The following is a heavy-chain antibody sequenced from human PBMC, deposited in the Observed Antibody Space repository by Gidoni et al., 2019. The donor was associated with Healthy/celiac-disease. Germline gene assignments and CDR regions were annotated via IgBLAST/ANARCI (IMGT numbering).Heavy chain of an antibody. CDR1: GFTFSNAW. V-gene: IGHV3-15*07. D-gene: IGHD1-26*01. J-gene: IGHJ4*02. Sequence: EVQLVESGGGLVKPGGSLRLSCAASGFTFSNAWMNWVRQAPGKGLEWVGRMKSKTDGGKTDYAAPVKGRFTISRDDSKNTLYLQMNSLKTEDTAVYYCTTGSYWGGDFDYWGQGTLVTVSS. CDR2: MKSKTDGGKT. CDR3: TTGSYWGGDFDY.